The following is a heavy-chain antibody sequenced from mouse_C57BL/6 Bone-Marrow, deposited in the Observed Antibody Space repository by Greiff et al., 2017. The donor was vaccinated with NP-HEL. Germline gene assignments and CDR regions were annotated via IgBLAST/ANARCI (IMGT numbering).Heavy chain of an antibody. V-gene: IGHV1-7*01. CDR2: INPSSGYT. CDR1: GYTFTSYW. CDR3: ARSGTTVVAPFDY. J-gene: IGHJ2*01. Sequence: QVQLQQSGAELAKPGASVKLSCKASGYTFTSYWMHWVKQRPGQGLEWIGYINPSSGYTKYNQKFKDKATLTADKSSSTAYIQLRSLTYEDLAVYYCARSGTTVVAPFDYWGQGTTLTVSS. D-gene: IGHD1-1*01.